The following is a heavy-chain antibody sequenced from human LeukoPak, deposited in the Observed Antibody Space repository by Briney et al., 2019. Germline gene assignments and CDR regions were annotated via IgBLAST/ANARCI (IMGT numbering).Heavy chain of an antibody. CDR1: GGSFNTYP. CDR3: ATSGSGRSWDWSAP. Sequence: SVTVSCKASGGSFNTYPISWVRQAPGQGLERMGVLTPFFRRTNYTQKFQGRLIITTDESYSTAYMELSHLRSDDTALYYCATSGSGRSWDWSAPWGQGTLVTVSP. D-gene: IGHD3-10*01. V-gene: IGHV1-69*05. J-gene: IGHJ5*02. CDR2: LTPFFRRT.